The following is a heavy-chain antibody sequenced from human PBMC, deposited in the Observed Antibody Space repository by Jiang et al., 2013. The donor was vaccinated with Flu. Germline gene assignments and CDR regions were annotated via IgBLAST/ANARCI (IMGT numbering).Heavy chain of an antibody. D-gene: IGHD1-26*01. CDR2: INAGDGNT. CDR3: ARNSGEGKFDF. Sequence: EVKKPGASVKVSCKVSGDTFSNYAIHWVRQAPGQGLEWMGWINAGDGNTKYSQKIQDRVTITWDTSASTAYMDLSSLGSQDTALYYCARNSGEGKFDFWGQGTLVTVSS. V-gene: IGHV1-3*01. CDR1: GDTFSNYA. J-gene: IGHJ4*02.